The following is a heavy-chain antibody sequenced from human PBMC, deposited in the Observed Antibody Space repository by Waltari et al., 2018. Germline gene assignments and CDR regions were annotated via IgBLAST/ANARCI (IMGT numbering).Heavy chain of an antibody. CDR2: ISVSGGST. CDR1: GFTFSSYA. CDR3: ANLYSSGWYGY. V-gene: IGHV3-23*01. D-gene: IGHD6-19*01. Sequence: EVQLLESGGGLVQPGGSLRLSCAASGFTFSSYAMSWVRQAPGKGLGWVLAISVSGGSTYYADSVKGRFTISRDNSKNTLYLQMNSLRAEDTAVYYCANLYSSGWYGYWGQGTLVTVSS. J-gene: IGHJ4*02.